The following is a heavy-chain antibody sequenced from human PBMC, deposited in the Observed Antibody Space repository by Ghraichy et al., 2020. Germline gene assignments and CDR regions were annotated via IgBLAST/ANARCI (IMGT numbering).Heavy chain of an antibody. Sequence: GGSLRLSCAASGFTFSSYAMSWVRQAPGKGLEWVSAISGSGGSTYYADSVKGRFTISRDNSKNTLYLQMNSLRAEDTAVYYCAKDHTPLPNAGYDFWSGYLGPDHYYGMDVWGQGTTVTVSS. D-gene: IGHD3-3*01. CDR2: ISGSGGST. V-gene: IGHV3-23*01. CDR3: AKDHTPLPNAGYDFWSGYLGPDHYYGMDV. J-gene: IGHJ6*02. CDR1: GFTFSSYA.